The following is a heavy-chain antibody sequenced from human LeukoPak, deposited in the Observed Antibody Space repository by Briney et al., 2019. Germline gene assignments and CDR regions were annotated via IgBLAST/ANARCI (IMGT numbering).Heavy chain of an antibody. CDR1: GYTFSGYY. CDR3: AKTPPYYYYMDV. Sequence: GASVKVSCKASGYTFSGYYMHWVRQAPGQGLEWMGIINPSGGSTSYAQKFQGRVTMTRDMSTSTVYMELSSLRSEDTAVYYCAKTPPYYYYMDVWGKGTTVTVSS. J-gene: IGHJ6*03. V-gene: IGHV1-46*01. CDR2: INPSGGST.